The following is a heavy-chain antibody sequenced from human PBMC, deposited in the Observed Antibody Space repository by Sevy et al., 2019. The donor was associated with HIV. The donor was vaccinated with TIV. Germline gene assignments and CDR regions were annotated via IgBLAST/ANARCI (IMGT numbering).Heavy chain of an antibody. Sequence: SKTLSLTCTVSGGSISSGDYYWSWIRQPPGKGLEWIGYIYYSGSTYYNPSLKSRVTISVDTSKNQFSLKLSSVTAADTAVYYCARDSPAQYYDSSGYHNAFDIWGQGTMVTVSS. V-gene: IGHV4-30-4*01. CDR3: ARDSPAQYYDSSGYHNAFDI. CDR1: GGSISSGDYY. D-gene: IGHD3-22*01. J-gene: IGHJ3*02. CDR2: IYYSGST.